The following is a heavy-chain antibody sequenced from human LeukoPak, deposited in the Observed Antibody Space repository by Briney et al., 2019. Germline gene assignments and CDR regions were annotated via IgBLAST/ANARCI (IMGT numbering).Heavy chain of an antibody. Sequence: GXCLELSFAASGIVFSSYSMRWVGPAPGKGGEGGWVITGSGGNTYYSDSVKGRFNISKDNSKNTVYLQMSSLRVDDTAVYYCAKAASSSWPSYYYGMDVWGQGTTVTVSS. CDR1: GIVFSSYS. V-gene: IGHV3-23*01. J-gene: IGHJ6*02. D-gene: IGHD6-13*01. CDR2: ITGSGGNT. CDR3: AKAASSSWPSYYYGMDV.